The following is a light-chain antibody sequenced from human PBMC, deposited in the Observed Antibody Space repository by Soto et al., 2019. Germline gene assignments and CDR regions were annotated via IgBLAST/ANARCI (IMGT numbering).Light chain of an antibody. CDR2: GVS. CDR3: ISYTTSVTYV. CDR1: SSDVGGYNH. Sequence: QSALTQPASVSGSPGQSITISCTGTSSDVGGYNHVSWYQQHPGKAPKLMISGVSNRPSGVSNRFSGSKSGNTASLTISGLQTEDEADYYSISYTTSVTYVFGTGTKVTVL. J-gene: IGLJ1*01. V-gene: IGLV2-14*01.